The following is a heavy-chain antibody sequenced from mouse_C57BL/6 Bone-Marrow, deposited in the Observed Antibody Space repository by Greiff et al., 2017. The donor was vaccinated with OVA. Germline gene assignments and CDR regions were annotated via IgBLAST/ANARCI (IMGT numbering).Heavy chain of an antibody. Sequence: VQLQQPGAELVKPGASVKLSCKASGYTFTSYWMHWVKQRPGQGLEWIGMIHPNSGSTNYNEKFKSKATLTVDKSSSTAYMQLSSLTSEDSAVYYSGRNRGSSYDWYFDVWGTGTTVTVSS. CDR1: GYTFTSYW. CDR2: IHPNSGST. J-gene: IGHJ1*03. V-gene: IGHV1-64*01. D-gene: IGHD1-1*01. CDR3: GRNRGSSYDWYFDV.